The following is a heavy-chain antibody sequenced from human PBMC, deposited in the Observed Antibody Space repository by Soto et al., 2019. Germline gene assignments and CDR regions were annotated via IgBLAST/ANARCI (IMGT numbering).Heavy chain of an antibody. Sequence: LRLSCAASGFTFSSYSMSWFRQAPGKGLEWVSAISGSGGSTYYADSAKGRFTISRDNSKNTLYLQMNSLRAEDTAVYYCAKDVVVVVAATGGMTRPYYFDYWGQGTLVTVSS. CDR3: AKDVVVVVAATGGMTRPYYFDY. V-gene: IGHV3-23*01. J-gene: IGHJ4*02. CDR1: GFTFSSYS. CDR2: ISGSGGST. D-gene: IGHD2-15*01.